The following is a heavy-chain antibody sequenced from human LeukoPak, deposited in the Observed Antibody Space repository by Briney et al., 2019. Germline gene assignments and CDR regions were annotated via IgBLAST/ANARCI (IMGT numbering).Heavy chain of an antibody. D-gene: IGHD3-10*01. CDR2: INPNSGGT. CDR1: GYTFTGCY. Sequence: ASVKVSCKASGYTFTGCYMHWVRQAPGQGLEWMGWINPNSGGTNYARKFQGRVTMTRNTSISTAYMELSRLRSDDTAVYYCANTYYYGSGSYPGGYWGQGTLVTVSS. J-gene: IGHJ4*02. V-gene: IGHV1-2*02. CDR3: ANTYYYGSGSYPGGY.